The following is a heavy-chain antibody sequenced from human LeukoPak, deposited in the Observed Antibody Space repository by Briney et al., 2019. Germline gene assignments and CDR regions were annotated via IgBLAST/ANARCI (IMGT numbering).Heavy chain of an antibody. CDR1: GGSISSYY. CDR3: ARMKTYYDILTGPYYYYYMDV. J-gene: IGHJ6*03. V-gene: IGHV4-59*01. CDR2: IYYSGST. Sequence: AETLSLTCTVSGGSISSYYWSWIRQPPGKGLEWIGYIYYSGSTNYNPSLKSRVTISVDTSKNQFSLKLSSVTAADTAVYYCARMKTYYDILTGPYYYYYMDVWGKGTTVTVSS. D-gene: IGHD3-9*01.